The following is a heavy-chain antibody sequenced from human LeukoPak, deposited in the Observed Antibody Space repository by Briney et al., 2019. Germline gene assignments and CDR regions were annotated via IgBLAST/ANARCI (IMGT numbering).Heavy chain of an antibody. CDR3: ARAGGVKTAALDLDY. D-gene: IGHD6-25*01. J-gene: IGHJ4*02. V-gene: IGHV4-59*01. Sequence: SETLSLTCTVSGGSISSYYWSWIRQPPGKGLEWIGYIYYSGSTNYNPSLKSRVTISRDTSKNQFSLKLTSVTTADTAVYYCARAGGVKTAALDLDYWGQGTLVTVSS. CDR2: IYYSGST. CDR1: GGSISSYY.